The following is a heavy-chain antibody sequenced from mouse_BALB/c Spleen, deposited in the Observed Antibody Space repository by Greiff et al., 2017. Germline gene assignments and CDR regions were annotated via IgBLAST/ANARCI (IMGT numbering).Heavy chain of an antibody. CDR2: IDPANGNT. CDR3: ARIFLATATWYAMDY. D-gene: IGHD1-2*01. CDR1: GFNIKDTY. V-gene: IGHV14-3*02. Sequence: EVKLMESGAELVKPGASVKLSCTASGFNIKDTYMHWVKQRPEQGLEWIGRIDPANGNTKYDPKFQGKATITADTSSNTAYLQLSSLTSEDTAVYYCARIFLATATWYAMDYWGQGTSVTVAS. J-gene: IGHJ4*01.